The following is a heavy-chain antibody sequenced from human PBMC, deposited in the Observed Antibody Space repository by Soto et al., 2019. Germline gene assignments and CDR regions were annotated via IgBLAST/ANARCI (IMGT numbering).Heavy chain of an antibody. CDR3: AKDRTIFGGVIVMDV. D-gene: IGHD3-3*01. CDR2: ISGSGGST. CDR1: GFTFSSYA. V-gene: IGHV3-23*01. J-gene: IGHJ6*02. Sequence: EVQLLESGGGLVQPGGSLRLSCAASGFTFSSYAMSWVSQAPGKGLEWVSAISGSGGSTYYADSVKGRFTISRDNSKNTLDVEMNSLRAEDTAVYYCAKDRTIFGGVIVMDVWGQGTTVTVSS.